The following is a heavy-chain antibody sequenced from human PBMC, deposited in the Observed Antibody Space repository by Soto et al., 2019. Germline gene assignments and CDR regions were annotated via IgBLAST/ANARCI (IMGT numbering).Heavy chain of an antibody. Sequence: EVQLVESGGGLVQPGRSLRLSCAASGFTFDDYAMHWVRQVSGKGLEWVSGISWNSGSVGYADSVKGRFTISRDNDKNSLYLQMNSLRAEDTALYYCAKGIPGYYYGVDVWGQGTTVTVSS. J-gene: IGHJ6*02. V-gene: IGHV3-9*01. CDR2: ISWNSGSV. CDR1: GFTFDDYA. CDR3: AKGIPGYYYGVDV.